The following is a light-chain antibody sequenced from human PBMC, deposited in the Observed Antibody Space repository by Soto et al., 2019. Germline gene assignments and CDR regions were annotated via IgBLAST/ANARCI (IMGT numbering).Light chain of an antibody. Sequence: DVQMTQSPASLSSSVGDRVTITCRASQGIAPYLAWFQQKPGKVPRLLIDATSTLQSGVPSRFSGSGSGTDFTLTISILQPEDVATYYCQKYNSAPLTFGGGTKVEIK. J-gene: IGKJ4*01. CDR1: QGIAPY. V-gene: IGKV1-27*01. CDR3: QKYNSAPLT. CDR2: ATS.